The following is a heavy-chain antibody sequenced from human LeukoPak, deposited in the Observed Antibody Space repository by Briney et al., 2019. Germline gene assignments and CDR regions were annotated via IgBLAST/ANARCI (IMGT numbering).Heavy chain of an antibody. CDR3: AKQESSGSYPYYFDD. CDR1: GFIFDRYG. D-gene: IGHD3-22*01. Sequence: GGSLLLSCAASGFIFDRYGMTWVRQAPGEGLKWVSSISDSGSHTYYADSVKGRFTVSRDNSKNTVYVQMNSLRAEDTAIYFCAKQESSGSYPYYFDDWGQATLVTVSS. J-gene: IGHJ4*02. V-gene: IGHV3-23*01. CDR2: ISDSGSHT.